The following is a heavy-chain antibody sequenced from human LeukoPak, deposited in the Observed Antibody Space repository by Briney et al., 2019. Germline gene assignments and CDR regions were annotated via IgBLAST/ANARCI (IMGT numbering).Heavy chain of an antibody. V-gene: IGHV4-34*01. D-gene: IGHD3-16*01. Sequence: PSETLSLTCAVYGGSFSGYYWSWVRQPPGMGLEWIGEINHSGSTNYNPSLKSRVTISVDTSKNQFSLKLSSVTAADTAVYYCASLGEDNWFDPWGQGTLVTVSS. J-gene: IGHJ5*02. CDR2: INHSGST. CDR1: GGSFSGYY. CDR3: ASLGEDNWFDP.